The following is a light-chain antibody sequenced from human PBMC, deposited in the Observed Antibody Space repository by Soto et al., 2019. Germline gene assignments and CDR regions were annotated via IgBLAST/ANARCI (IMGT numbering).Light chain of an antibody. Sequence: ELVLTQSPGTLSLSPGERATLSCRASLSFSRSSLAWYQQKPGQAPRLLIYGASSGATGIPYRFSGSGSGKEVTITISRLQPEDFEVYYFQQYDSSLRTFGQGTKVESK. V-gene: IGKV3-20*01. CDR3: QQYDSSLRT. J-gene: IGKJ1*01. CDR2: GAS. CDR1: LSFSRSS.